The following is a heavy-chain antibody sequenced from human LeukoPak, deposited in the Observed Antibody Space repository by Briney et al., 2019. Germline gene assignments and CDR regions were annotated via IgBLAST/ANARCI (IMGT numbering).Heavy chain of an antibody. CDR2: VHLGGST. CDR3: AREGGPYRPLDY. Sequence: SETLSLTCGVSGGSISSTNWWTWVRQPPGKGLEWIGEVHLGGSTNYNPSLESRVTISVDKFENHISLKLTSVTAADTAVYYCAREGGPYRPLDYSGQGTLVTVSS. CDR1: GGSISSTNW. J-gene: IGHJ4*02. V-gene: IGHV4-4*02.